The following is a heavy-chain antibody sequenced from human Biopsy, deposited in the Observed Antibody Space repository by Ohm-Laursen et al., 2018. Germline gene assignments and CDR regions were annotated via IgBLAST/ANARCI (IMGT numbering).Heavy chain of an antibody. CDR3: AKDRRTMRVWYFDL. J-gene: IGHJ2*01. CDR2: ISSTGNST. CDR1: GFTFATYG. D-gene: IGHD4/OR15-4a*01. Sequence: SLRLSCAASGFTFATYGMSWVRQAPGKGLEWVSGISSTGNSTYYADSVKGRSTISRDNSKNTLYLQLNSLRVEDTALYYCAKDRRTMRVWYFDLWGCGTLVTVSS. V-gene: IGHV3-23*01.